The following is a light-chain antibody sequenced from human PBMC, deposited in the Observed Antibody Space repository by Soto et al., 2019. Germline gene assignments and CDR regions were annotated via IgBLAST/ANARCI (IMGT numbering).Light chain of an antibody. CDR2: DNN. CDR1: SSNIGNNY. J-gene: IGLJ3*02. V-gene: IGLV1-51*01. CDR3: GTWDSSLSVWV. Sequence: QSVLTQPPSVSAAPGQKVTISCSGSSSNIGNNYVSWYQQLPGTAPKLLIYDNNKQPSGIPDRFSGSKSGTSATLGITGLQTGDEADYYCGTWDSSLSVWVFGGGTKLTVL.